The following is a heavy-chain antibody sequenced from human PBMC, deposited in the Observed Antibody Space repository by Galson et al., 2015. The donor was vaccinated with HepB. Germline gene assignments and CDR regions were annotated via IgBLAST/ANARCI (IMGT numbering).Heavy chain of an antibody. V-gene: IGHV1-18*01. CDR1: GYTFDTYG. CDR3: ARDDLIVGANPDY. Sequence: SVKVSCKAVGYTFDTYGISWVRQAPGQGLEWMGWIRVSSGNTTYAPKFQDRVTMTADRGTRTAYMEMTSLTSEDTAVYYCARDDLIVGANPDYWGQGTLVIVSS. CDR2: IRVSSGNT. D-gene: IGHD1-26*01. J-gene: IGHJ4*02.